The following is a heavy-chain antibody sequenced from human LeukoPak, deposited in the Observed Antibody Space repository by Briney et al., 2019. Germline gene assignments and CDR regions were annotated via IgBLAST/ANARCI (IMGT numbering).Heavy chain of an antibody. D-gene: IGHD2-21*02. CDR1: GFTFSSYS. CDR3: AREGGDGDYYYYMDV. V-gene: IGHV3-21*01. J-gene: IGHJ6*03. Sequence: GGSLRLSCAASGFTFSSYSMNWVRQAPGKGLEWVSSISSSSSYIYYADSVKGRFTVSRDNAKSSLYLQMTSLRAEDTAVYFCAREGGDGDYYYYMDVWGKGTTVTVSS. CDR2: ISSSSSYI.